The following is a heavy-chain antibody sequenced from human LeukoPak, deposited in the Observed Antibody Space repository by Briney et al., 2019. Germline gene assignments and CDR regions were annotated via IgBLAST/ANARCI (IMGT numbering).Heavy chain of an antibody. CDR2: ISSSGSTI. Sequence: SCKASGGTFSSYAISWVRQAPGKGLEWISYISSSGSTIYYADSVKGRFTISRDNARNSLYLQMNSLRAEDTAVYYCARERAIASLRPYYFDYWGQGTLVTVSS. CDR3: ARERAIASLRPYYFDY. CDR1: GGTFSSYA. D-gene: IGHD6-6*01. V-gene: IGHV3-48*03. J-gene: IGHJ4*02.